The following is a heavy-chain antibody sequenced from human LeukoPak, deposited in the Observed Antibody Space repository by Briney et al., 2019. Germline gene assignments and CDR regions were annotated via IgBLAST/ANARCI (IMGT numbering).Heavy chain of an antibody. D-gene: IGHD4-17*01. CDR3: ARAGATETTHFDY. Sequence: ASVKVSCKASGYSFSIFSMTWVRQAPGQGLEWMGWISASSGNTNYAQKLQGRVTMTTDTSTNTAYMELRSLKSDDTAVYYCARAGATETTHFDYWGQGTLVTVSS. J-gene: IGHJ4*02. V-gene: IGHV1-18*01. CDR2: ISASSGNT. CDR1: GYSFSIFS.